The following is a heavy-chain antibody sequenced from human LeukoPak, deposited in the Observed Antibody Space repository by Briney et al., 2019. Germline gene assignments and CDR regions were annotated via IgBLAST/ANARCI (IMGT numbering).Heavy chain of an antibody. D-gene: IGHD6-13*01. Sequence: GGSLSPSCAASAFTFSSYAMSWAPQAPGKGRGWVSAISGSGGSTYYADSVKGRFTISRDNSKNTLYLQMNSLRAEDTAVYYCATVGYSSWYTFDYWGQGTLVTVSS. CDR1: AFTFSSYA. CDR2: ISGSGGST. CDR3: ATVGYSSWYTFDY. V-gene: IGHV3-23*01. J-gene: IGHJ4*02.